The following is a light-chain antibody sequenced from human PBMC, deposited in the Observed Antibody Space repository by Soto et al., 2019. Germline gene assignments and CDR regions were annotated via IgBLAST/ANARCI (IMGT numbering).Light chain of an antibody. J-gene: IGLJ1*01. V-gene: IGLV2-14*01. CDR3: SSYTTSSTYV. Sequence: QSALTQPASVSGSPGQSITISCTGTSSDVGDHYYVSWFQQLPRKAPKLMIYEVSNRPSGVCNRFSGSKSGNTASLTITGLQAEDEADYYCSSYTTSSTYVFGTGTKVTVL. CDR1: SSDVGDHYY. CDR2: EVS.